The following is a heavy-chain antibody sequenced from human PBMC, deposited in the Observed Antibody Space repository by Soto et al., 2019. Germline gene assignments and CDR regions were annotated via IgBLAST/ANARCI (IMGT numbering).Heavy chain of an antibody. CDR3: ATLDGGGDYGNALDI. CDR1: GYSFTDHY. D-gene: IGHD2-21*01. J-gene: IGHJ3*02. CDR2: VNPNTGGT. Sequence: ASVKVSCKASGYSFTDHYIHWVRQAPGQGLEWMGWVNPNTGGTNYAQRFHGRVTMTRDTSITTAYMELCRLRSFGTAFFSCATLDGGGDYGNALDIWGQGTMVTVSS. V-gene: IGHV1-2*02.